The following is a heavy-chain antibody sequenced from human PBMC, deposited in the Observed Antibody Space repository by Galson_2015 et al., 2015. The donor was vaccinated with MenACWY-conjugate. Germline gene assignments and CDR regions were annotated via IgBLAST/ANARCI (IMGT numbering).Heavy chain of an antibody. J-gene: IGHJ4*02. CDR1: GFTFSSYA. CDR3: VDWPRPTAPLSFVS. CDR2: IDGSGAFT. V-gene: IGHV3-23*01. Sequence: SLRLSCAASGFTFSSYAMIWVRQAPGKGLEWVSGIDGSGAFTWYADSVKGRFAMSRDNSKNTLYLQMNSLTGEDTAVYYCVDWPRPTAPLSFVSWGQGTLVTVSS. D-gene: IGHD2-21*01.